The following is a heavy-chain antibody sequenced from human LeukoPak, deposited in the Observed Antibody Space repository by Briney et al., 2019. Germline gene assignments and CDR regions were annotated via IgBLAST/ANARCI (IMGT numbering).Heavy chain of an antibody. Sequence: GGSLRLSCAASGFTVSSNYMSWVRQAPGKGLEWVSYISSSGSTIYYADSVKGRFTISRDNAKNSLYLQMNSLRAEDTAVYYCARDYYDSSGPIDYWGQGTLVTVSS. CDR1: GFTVSSNY. CDR2: ISSSGSTI. V-gene: IGHV3-11*04. D-gene: IGHD3-22*01. J-gene: IGHJ4*02. CDR3: ARDYYDSSGPIDY.